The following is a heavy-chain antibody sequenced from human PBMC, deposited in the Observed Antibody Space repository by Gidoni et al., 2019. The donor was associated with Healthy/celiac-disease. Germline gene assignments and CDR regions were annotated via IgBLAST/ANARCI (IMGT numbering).Heavy chain of an antibody. V-gene: IGHV3-21*01. CDR2: ISSSSSYI. Sequence: EVQLVESGGGLVKPGGSLRLSCAASGFTFSSYSMNGVRQDPGKGLGWVSSISSSSSYIYYADSVKGRFTISRDNAKNSLYLQMNSLRAEDTAVYYCARDLYSSSWYISRNWFDPWGQGTLVTVSS. CDR1: GFTFSSYS. CDR3: ARDLYSSSWYISRNWFDP. J-gene: IGHJ5*02. D-gene: IGHD6-13*01.